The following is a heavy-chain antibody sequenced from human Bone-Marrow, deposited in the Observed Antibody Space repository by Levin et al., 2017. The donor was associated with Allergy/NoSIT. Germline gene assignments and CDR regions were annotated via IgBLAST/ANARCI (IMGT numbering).Heavy chain of an antibody. Sequence: TSETLSLTCAVYGGSFSGYYWSWIRQPPGKGLEWIGEINHSGSTNYNPSLKSRVTISVDTSKNQFSLKLSSVTAADTAVYYCARKLGRITMVRGIYYFDYWGQGTLVTVSS. CDR3: ARKLGRITMVRGIYYFDY. CDR1: GGSFSGYY. D-gene: IGHD3-10*01. J-gene: IGHJ4*02. CDR2: INHSGST. V-gene: IGHV4-34*01.